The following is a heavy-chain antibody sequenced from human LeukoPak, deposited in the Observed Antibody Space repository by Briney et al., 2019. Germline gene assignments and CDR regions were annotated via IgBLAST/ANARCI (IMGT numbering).Heavy chain of an antibody. CDR1: GGSFSGYY. CDR3: ARGQGYGDYVNDAFDI. Sequence: SETLSLTCAVYGGSFSGYYWSWIRQPPGKGLEWIGEINHSGSTNYNPSLKSRVTISVDTSKNQFSLKLSSVTAADTAVYYCARGQGYGDYVNDAFDIWGQGTMVTVSS. CDR2: INHSGST. D-gene: IGHD4-17*01. J-gene: IGHJ3*02. V-gene: IGHV4-34*01.